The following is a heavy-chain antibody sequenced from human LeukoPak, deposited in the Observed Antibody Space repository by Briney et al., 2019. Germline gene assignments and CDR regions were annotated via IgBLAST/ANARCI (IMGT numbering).Heavy chain of an antibody. Sequence: GGSLRLSCAASGFSFDDFDMHWVRHAPGKGLEWVSRIGWNGRSIHYADSVKGRFTISRDNAKNSLYLQMNSLRAEDTALYYCAKDSDYFGSGSYYNFWDVWGQGTTVIVSS. V-gene: IGHV3-9*01. J-gene: IGHJ6*02. D-gene: IGHD3-10*01. CDR1: GFSFDDFD. CDR3: AKDSDYFGSGSYYNFWDV. CDR2: IGWNGRSI.